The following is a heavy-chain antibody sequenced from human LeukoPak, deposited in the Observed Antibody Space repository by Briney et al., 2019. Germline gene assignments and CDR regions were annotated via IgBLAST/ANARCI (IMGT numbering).Heavy chain of an antibody. CDR3: ARCVSSSREYNWFGP. J-gene: IGHJ5*02. V-gene: IGHV3-11*04. CDR2: ISSSGSTI. D-gene: IGHD6-13*01. Sequence: GGSLRLSCAASGFTFSDYYMSWIRQAPGKGLEWVSYISSSGSTIYYADSVKGRFTISWDNAKNSLYLQMNSLRAEDTAVYYCARCVSSSREYNWFGPWGQGTLVTVSS. CDR1: GFTFSDYY.